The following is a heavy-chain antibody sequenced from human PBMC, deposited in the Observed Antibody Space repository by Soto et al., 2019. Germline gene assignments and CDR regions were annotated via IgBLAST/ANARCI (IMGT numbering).Heavy chain of an antibody. CDR3: ARWVYYDSSGYFDY. D-gene: IGHD3-22*01. Sequence: SETLSLTCAVYGGSFSGYYWSWIRQPPGKGLEWIGEINHSGSTNYNPSLKSRVTISVDTSKNQFSLKLSSVTAADTAVYYCARWVYYDSSGYFDYWGQGTLVT. CDR2: INHSGST. V-gene: IGHV4-34*01. CDR1: GGSFSGYY. J-gene: IGHJ4*02.